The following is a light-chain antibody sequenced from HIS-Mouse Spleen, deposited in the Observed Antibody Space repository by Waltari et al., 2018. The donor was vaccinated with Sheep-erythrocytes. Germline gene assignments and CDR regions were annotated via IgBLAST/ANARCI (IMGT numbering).Light chain of an antibody. Sequence: QSALTQPRSVSGSPGQSVTISCTGTSSDVGGYNYVSWYQQHPGKAPKRMIYDVSKRPSGVPYRFSGSKSGNTASLTISGLQAEDEADYYCCSYAGSYTLVFGGGTKLTVL. CDR3: CSYAGSYTLV. CDR2: DVS. CDR1: SSDVGGYNY. V-gene: IGLV2-11*01. J-gene: IGLJ2*01.